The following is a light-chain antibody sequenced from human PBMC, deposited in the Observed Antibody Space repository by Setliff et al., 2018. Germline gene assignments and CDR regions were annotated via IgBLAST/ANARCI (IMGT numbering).Light chain of an antibody. CDR1: SSDIGGYNY. V-gene: IGLV2-14*01. Sequence: QSVLTQPASVSGSPGQSITISCTGTSSDIGGYNYVSWYQQHPGKAPKFMIYEVSNRPSGVSNRFSGSKSGNTASLTISGLQAEDEADYYCSSYTSSGTDVFGRGTKVTVL. CDR3: SSYTSSGTDV. CDR2: EVS. J-gene: IGLJ1*01.